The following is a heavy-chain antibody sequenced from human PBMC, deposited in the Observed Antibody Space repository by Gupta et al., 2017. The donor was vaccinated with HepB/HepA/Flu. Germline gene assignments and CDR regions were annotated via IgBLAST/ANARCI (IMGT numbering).Heavy chain of an antibody. CDR1: GYRFTSYG. V-gene: IGHV1-18*01. J-gene: IGHJ1*01. CDR3: ARGGRFGDFLG. CDR2: INGDSGNT. D-gene: IGHD2-21*01. Sequence: QIYLVQSGTEVKEPGASVKVSCKASGYRFTSYGISWVRQAPGQGLEWMGWINGDSGNTYYAQTVQGRVSMTKDASTSTAYIEMTSLRLDDTAIYYCARGGRFGDFLGGGQGTLGSV.